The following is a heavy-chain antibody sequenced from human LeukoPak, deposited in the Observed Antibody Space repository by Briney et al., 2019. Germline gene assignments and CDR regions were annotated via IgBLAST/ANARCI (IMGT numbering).Heavy chain of an antibody. CDR2: MNPNSGNT. CDR1: GYTFTSYD. J-gene: IGHJ4*02. Sequence: ASVKVSCKASGYTFTSYDINWVRQATGQGLEWMGWMNPNSGNTGYAQKFQGRVTMTRNTSISTAYMELSSLRSEDTAVYYCAKDQAHYSTPDYWGQGTLVTVSS. D-gene: IGHD4-11*01. V-gene: IGHV1-8*01. CDR3: AKDQAHYSTPDY.